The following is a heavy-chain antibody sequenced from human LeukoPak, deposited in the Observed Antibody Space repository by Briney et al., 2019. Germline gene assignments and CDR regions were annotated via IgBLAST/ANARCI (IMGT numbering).Heavy chain of an antibody. CDR1: GYPFTSYY. D-gene: IGHD2-15*01. Sequence: ASVKVSCKASGYPFTSYYMHWVRQAPGQGLEWMGTINPSGGSTSYAQKFQGRVTMTRDTSTSTVYMELSSLRSEDTAVYYCARVYCSGGSCYLFDYWGQGTLVTVSS. CDR2: INPSGGST. CDR3: ARVYCSGGSCYLFDY. J-gene: IGHJ4*02. V-gene: IGHV1-46*01.